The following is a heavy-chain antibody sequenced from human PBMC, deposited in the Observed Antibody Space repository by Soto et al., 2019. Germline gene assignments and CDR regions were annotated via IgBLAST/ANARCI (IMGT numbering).Heavy chain of an antibody. Sequence: GASVKVSCKTSGYTFTGYYIHWVRQAPGQGLEWMGWINPNSGGTNYAQKFQGRVTMTRDTSISTAYMELSRLRSDDTAVYYCATPSGVGNGPDYFDYWGKGTLVTVSS. CDR3: ATPSGVGNGPDYFDY. J-gene: IGHJ4*02. CDR2: INPNSGGT. CDR1: GYTFTGYY. V-gene: IGHV1-2*02. D-gene: IGHD2-8*01.